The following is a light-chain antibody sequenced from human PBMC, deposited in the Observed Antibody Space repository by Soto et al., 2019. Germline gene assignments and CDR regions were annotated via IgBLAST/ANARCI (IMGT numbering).Light chain of an antibody. V-gene: IGLV2-14*03. J-gene: IGLJ1*01. Sequence: YALTQPASVNGSPGESITISCTGTSSDIGGYNYVSWYQHHPGKAPKLMIYDVSNRPSGVSNRISGSKSGNTASLTISGLQPEDEADYYCSSYTTSNTRQIVFGTGTKVTVL. CDR1: SSDIGGYNY. CDR3: SSYTTSNTRQIV. CDR2: DVS.